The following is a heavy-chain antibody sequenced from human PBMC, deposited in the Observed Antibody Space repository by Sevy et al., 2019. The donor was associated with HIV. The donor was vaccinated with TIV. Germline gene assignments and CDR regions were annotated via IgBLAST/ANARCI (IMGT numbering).Heavy chain of an antibody. CDR1: GFTFSSYA. CDR3: AKDSILVAGHFDY. V-gene: IGHV3-23*01. D-gene: IGHD6-19*01. J-gene: IGHJ4*02. CDR2: FTGSGTNT. Sequence: GGDLRLSCAASGFTFSSYARSRVRHAPGQGLEGVSSFTGSGTNTFYADSVQGRFTISRDNSKNTLYLQMNSLRAEDTAVYYCAKDSILVAGHFDYWGQGTLVTVSS.